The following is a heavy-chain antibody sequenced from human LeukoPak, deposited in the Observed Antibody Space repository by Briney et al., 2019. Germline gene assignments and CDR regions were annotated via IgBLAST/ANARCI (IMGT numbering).Heavy chain of an antibody. V-gene: IGHV1-69-2*01. CDR1: GYTFTDYY. D-gene: IGHD3-22*01. J-gene: IGHJ5*02. CDR3: ATAHFHYDSSGYYFP. CDR2: FDPEDGET. Sequence: ATVKISCKVSGYTFTDYYMHWVQQAPGKGLEWMGGFDPEDGETIYAQKFKGRVTMTEDTSTDTAYMELSSLRSEDTAVYYCATAHFHYDSSGYYFPWGQGTLVTVSS.